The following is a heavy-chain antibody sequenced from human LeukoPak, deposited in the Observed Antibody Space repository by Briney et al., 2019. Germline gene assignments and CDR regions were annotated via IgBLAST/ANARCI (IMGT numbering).Heavy chain of an antibody. CDR2: ISGSGGST. V-gene: IGHV3-23*01. J-gene: IGHJ4*02. Sequence: GGSLRLSCAASGFTFSSYAMSWVRQAPGKGLEWVSAISGSGGSTYYADSVKGRFTISRDNSKNTLFLQMNSLRAEDTAVYYCARARRGYSYVIDYWGQGTLVTVSS. CDR1: GFTFSSYA. D-gene: IGHD5-18*01. CDR3: ARARRGYSYVIDY.